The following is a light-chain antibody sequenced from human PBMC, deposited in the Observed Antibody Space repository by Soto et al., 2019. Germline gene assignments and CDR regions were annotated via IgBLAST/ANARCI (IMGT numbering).Light chain of an antibody. CDR2: DND. CDR3: EAWDSNLSGGV. V-gene: IGLV1-51*01. J-gene: IGLJ3*02. Sequence: QSVLMQPPSVSAAPGQKVTVSCSGSRSNIGNNYVSWYQHLPGTAPKLLIYDNDKRPSGIPDRFSASKSGTSATLDITGLQTGDEADYYCEAWDSNLSGGVFGGGTKVTVL. CDR1: RSNIGNNY.